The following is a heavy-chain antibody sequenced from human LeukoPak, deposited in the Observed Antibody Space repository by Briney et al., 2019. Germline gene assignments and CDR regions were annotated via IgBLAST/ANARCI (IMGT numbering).Heavy chain of an antibody. CDR1: GFSFDDYA. Sequence: GRSLRLSCAASGFSFDDYAMHWVRQAPGKGLEWVSAISGSGGSTYYADSVKGRFTISRDNSKNTLYLQMNSLRAEDTAVYYCAKYTRPKAYYHGSGSPNWFDPWGQGTLVTVSS. V-gene: IGHV3-23*01. CDR2: ISGSGGST. D-gene: IGHD3-10*01. J-gene: IGHJ5*02. CDR3: AKYTRPKAYYHGSGSPNWFDP.